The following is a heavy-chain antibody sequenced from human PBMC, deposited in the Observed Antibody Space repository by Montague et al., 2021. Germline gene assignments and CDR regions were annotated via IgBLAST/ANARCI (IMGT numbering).Heavy chain of an antibody. Sequence: SLRLSCAASGFTFSYYSMLWVRQAPGQGLQWVSSIGSSSSYIFYVDLLKGRFTISRDNAKNSLSLRINSLRADDTGVYYCARYEVASSRSSIDYWGRGTLVTVSS. V-gene: IGHV3-21*01. CDR3: ARYEVASSRSSIDY. J-gene: IGHJ4*02. CDR2: IGSSSSYI. CDR1: GFTFSYYS. D-gene: IGHD6-6*01.